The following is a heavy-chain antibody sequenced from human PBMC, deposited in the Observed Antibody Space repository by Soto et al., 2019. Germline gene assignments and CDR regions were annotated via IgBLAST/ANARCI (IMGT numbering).Heavy chain of an antibody. CDR2: INAGNGDT. Sequence: QIQRVQSGAEAEKPGASVKVSCKASGYTFTIHTIHWVRQAPGQRLEWMGWINAGNGDTKSSQKFQGRVTFTRDTSASTVYMELSSLRSEDTAVYYCARDPGPDVFDIWGQGTMVTVSS. J-gene: IGHJ3*02. CDR3: ARDPGPDVFDI. V-gene: IGHV1-3*01. CDR1: GYTFTIHT. D-gene: IGHD1-1*01.